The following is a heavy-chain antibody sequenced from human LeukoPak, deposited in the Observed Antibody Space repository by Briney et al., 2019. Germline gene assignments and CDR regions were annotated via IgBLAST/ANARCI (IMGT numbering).Heavy chain of an antibody. CDR3: TMVVSGSASMTVDY. V-gene: IGHV1-2*02. D-gene: IGHD1-26*01. CDR1: GYTFTGYY. J-gene: IGHJ4*02. CDR2: INPNSGGT. Sequence: ASVKVSCKASGYTFTGYYMHWVRQAPGQGLEWMGWINPNSGGTNYAQKFQGRVTMTRDTSISTAYMELSRLRSDDTAVYYCTMVVSGSASMTVDYWGQGTLVTVSS.